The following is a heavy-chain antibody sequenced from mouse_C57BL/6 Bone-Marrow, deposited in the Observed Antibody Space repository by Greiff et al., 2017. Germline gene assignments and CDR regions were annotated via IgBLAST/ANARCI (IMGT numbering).Heavy chain of an antibody. Sequence: QVQLQQPGAELVMPGASVKLSCKASGYTFTSYWMHWVKQRPGQGLEWIGEIDPSDSYTNYNQKFKGKSTLTVDKSSSTAYMQLSSLTSEDSAVYYCARCPPRITYFDYWGQGTTLTVSS. CDR2: IDPSDSYT. D-gene: IGHD1-1*01. J-gene: IGHJ2*01. V-gene: IGHV1-69*01. CDR3: ARCPPRITYFDY. CDR1: GYTFTSYW.